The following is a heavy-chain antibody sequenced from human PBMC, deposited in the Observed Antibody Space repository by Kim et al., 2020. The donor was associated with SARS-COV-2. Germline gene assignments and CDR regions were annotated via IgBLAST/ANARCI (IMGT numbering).Heavy chain of an antibody. Sequence: SVKVSCKASGGTFSNYAVNWVRQAPGQGLEWMGRILPMVDIPNYARNFQGRLTTTADKSTSTAYMELTGLTSADTAVYYCARGGQVVIDGRVSLTPYDHWGQGALVTVSP. V-gene: IGHV1-69*04. CDR1: GGTFSNYA. J-gene: IGHJ5*02. CDR3: ARGGQVVIDGRVSLTPYDH. D-gene: IGHD2-21*01. CDR2: ILPMVDIP.